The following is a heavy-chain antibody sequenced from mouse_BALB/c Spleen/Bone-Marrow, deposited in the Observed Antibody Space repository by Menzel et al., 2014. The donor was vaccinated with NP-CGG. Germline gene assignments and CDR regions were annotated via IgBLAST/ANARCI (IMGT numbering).Heavy chain of an antibody. CDR2: ISSGSRTV. Sequence: EVKLVESGGGLVQPGGSRKLSCAASGFTFSSFGMHWVRRAPEKGLEWVAYISSGSRTVFYADTVKGRFTISRDNPKNTLFLQMTSLRSEDTAMYYCTRSRGNWDDFDYWGQGTTLTVSS. V-gene: IGHV5-17*02. CDR3: TRSRGNWDDFDY. CDR1: GFTFSSFG. J-gene: IGHJ2*01. D-gene: IGHD3-3*01.